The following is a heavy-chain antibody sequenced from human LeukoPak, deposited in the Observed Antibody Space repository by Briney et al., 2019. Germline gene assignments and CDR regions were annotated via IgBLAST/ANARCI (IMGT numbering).Heavy chain of an antibody. D-gene: IGHD5-18*01. CDR2: IYYSGST. CDR1: GGSSSSSSYY. Sequence: PSETLSLTCSVSGGSSSSSSYYWGWIRQPPGKGLAWIGSIYYSGSTFYNPSLKSRVTISVDTSKNQFSLKLSSVTAADTAVYYCARHIRGYSYGFDYWGQGTLVTVSS. V-gene: IGHV4-39*01. CDR3: ARHIRGYSYGFDY. J-gene: IGHJ4*02.